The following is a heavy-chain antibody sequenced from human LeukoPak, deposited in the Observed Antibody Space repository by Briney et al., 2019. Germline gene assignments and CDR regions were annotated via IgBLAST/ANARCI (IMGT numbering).Heavy chain of an antibody. CDR3: ARAQNWNYVNY. J-gene: IGHJ4*02. D-gene: IGHD1-1*01. V-gene: IGHV3-74*01. CDR1: GFTFSNFW. CDR2: INSDGSST. Sequence: GGSLRLSCAASGFTFSNFWMHWVRQGPGKGLVWVSRINSDGSSTSYADSVKGRFTISRDNAKSTLYLQMNSLRAEDTAVYYCARAQNWNYVNYWGQGTLVTVSS.